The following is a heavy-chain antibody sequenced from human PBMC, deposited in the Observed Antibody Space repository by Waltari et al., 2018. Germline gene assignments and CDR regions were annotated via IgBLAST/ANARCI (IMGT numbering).Heavy chain of an antibody. J-gene: IGHJ4*02. CDR1: GFTFTTYW. Sequence: EVQLLESGGGLVQPGGSLRLSCAASGFTFTTYWMHWVRQAPGKWLVWVSRVNGDGTHTVYADSVKGRLTISRDNAKNTLYLQMNSLRAEDTAVYYCARSPGMTTVSYWGQGTLVTVSS. V-gene: IGHV3-74*01. CDR2: VNGDGTHT. D-gene: IGHD4-17*01. CDR3: ARSPGMTTVSY.